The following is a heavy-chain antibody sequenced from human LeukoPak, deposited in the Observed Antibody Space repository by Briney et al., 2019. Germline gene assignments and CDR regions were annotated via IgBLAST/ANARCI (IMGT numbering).Heavy chain of an antibody. CDR1: GYTFTSYD. D-gene: IGHD5-12*01. CDR3: ARDGGSGYDDEGFDY. Sequence: ASVKVSCKASGYTFTSYDINWARQATGQGLEWMGWMNPNSGNTGYAQKFQGRVTMTRNTSISTAYMELSSLRSEDTAVYYCARDGGSGYDDEGFDYWGQGTLVTVSS. J-gene: IGHJ4*02. V-gene: IGHV1-8*01. CDR2: MNPNSGNT.